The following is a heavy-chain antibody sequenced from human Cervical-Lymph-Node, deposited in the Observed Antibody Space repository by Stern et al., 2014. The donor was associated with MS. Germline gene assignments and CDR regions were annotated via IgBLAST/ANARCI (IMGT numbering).Heavy chain of an antibody. D-gene: IGHD3-22*01. J-gene: IGHJ5*02. CDR2: IWYDVSNK. CDR3: ARGMYYFDSSGPNWLDP. V-gene: IGHV3-33*01. CDR1: GFIFSDYG. Sequence: VQLLESGGGVVQPGRSLRLSCAAAGFIFSDYGMHWVRQAPGRGLEWGAVIWYDVSNKYYADSVKGRFTISRDNSKNALYLQMNSLRAEDTAVYYCARGMYYFDSSGPNWLDPWGQGALVTVSS.